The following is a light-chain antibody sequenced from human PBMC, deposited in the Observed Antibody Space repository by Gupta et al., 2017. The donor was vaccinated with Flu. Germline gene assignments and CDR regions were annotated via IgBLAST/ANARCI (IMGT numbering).Light chain of an antibody. Sequence: LDLYHQIPGKDPNLLIYAASSLLRGVPSRFSGSGSGTDFTLTISSLQPEYSATYYCQQSYSTPPMYTFGQGTKLEI. J-gene: IGKJ2*01. V-gene: IGKV1-39*01. CDR3: QQSYSTPPMYT. CDR2: AAS.